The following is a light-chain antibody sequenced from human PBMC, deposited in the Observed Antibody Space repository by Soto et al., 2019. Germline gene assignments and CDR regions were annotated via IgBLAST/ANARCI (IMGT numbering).Light chain of an antibody. CDR3: QQYNTYSFT. Sequence: DIRMTQSPSTLSASVGDRVIITCRASQTINSWLAWYQQKPGKAPKLLIYKASNLESGVPSRFSGSGSGTEFTLTISSLQPDDFATYHCQQYNTYSFTFGQGTKLEIK. CDR2: KAS. CDR1: QTINSW. V-gene: IGKV1-5*03. J-gene: IGKJ2*01.